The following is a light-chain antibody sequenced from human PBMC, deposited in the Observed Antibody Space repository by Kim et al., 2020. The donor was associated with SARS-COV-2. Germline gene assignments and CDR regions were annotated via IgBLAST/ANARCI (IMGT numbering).Light chain of an antibody. CDR2: GAS. J-gene: IGKJ2*01. CDR3: QHYVGSPGT. CDR1: ETLSSNY. Sequence: LSPGERATLSCRASETLSSNYLAWYQHKVGQAPRLLIFGASRRPIGIPDRFSGSGSGTDFTLTISRLEPEDFAVYYCQHYVGSPGTFGLGTKLEI. V-gene: IGKV3-20*01.